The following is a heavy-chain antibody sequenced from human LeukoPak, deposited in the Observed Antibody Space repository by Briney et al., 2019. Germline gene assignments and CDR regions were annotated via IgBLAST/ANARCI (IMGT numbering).Heavy chain of an antibody. J-gene: IGHJ3*02. CDR3: ARVKWFGNDAFDI. V-gene: IGHV4-39*07. D-gene: IGHD3-10*01. CDR1: AGSVSNGPYY. Sequence: PSETLSLTCTVSAGSVSNGPYYWGWLRQPPGKGLEWIGTFYYSGSTDYNPSLKSRVTISVDTSKNQLSLKLTSVTAADTAVYYCARVKWFGNDAFDIWGQGTMVTVSS. CDR2: FYYSGST.